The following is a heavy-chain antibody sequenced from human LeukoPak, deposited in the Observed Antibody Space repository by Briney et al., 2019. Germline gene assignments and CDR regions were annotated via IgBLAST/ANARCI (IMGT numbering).Heavy chain of an antibody. J-gene: IGHJ4*02. CDR1: GFTFDDYA. CDR2: ISWNSGSI. V-gene: IGHV3-9*01. Sequence: GRSLRLSCAASGFTFDDYAMHWVRQAPGKGLEWVSGISWNSGSIGYADSVKGRFTISRDNAKNSLYLQMNSLRAEDTALYYCVKEGGAAAFDYWGQGTLVTVSS. D-gene: IGHD6-13*01. CDR3: VKEGGAAAFDY.